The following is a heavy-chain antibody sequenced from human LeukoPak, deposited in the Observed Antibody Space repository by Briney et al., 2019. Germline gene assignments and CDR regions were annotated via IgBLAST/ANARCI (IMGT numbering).Heavy chain of an antibody. J-gene: IGHJ2*01. Sequence: SETLSLTCTVSGGSISSYYWSWIRQPPGKGLEWIGYIYYSGSTNYNPSFKSRVTISVDTSKNQFSLKLSSVTAADTAVYYCAGQLWSHWYFDLWGRGTLVTVSS. CDR2: IYYSGST. CDR3: AGQLWSHWYFDL. D-gene: IGHD5-18*01. V-gene: IGHV4-59*01. CDR1: GGSISSYY.